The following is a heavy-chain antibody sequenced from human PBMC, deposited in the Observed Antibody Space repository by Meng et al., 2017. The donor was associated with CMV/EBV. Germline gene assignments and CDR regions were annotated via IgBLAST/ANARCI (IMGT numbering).Heavy chain of an antibody. CDR3: AREVVVITPYNWFDP. Sequence: QVQLQESGPGLVKPSQTLSLTCTVSGGSISSGSYYWSWIRQPAGKGLEWIGRIYTSGSTNYNPSLKSRVTISVDTSKNQFSLKLGSVTAADTAVYYCAREVVVITPYNWFDPWGQGTLVTVSS. J-gene: IGHJ5*02. V-gene: IGHV4-61*02. CDR2: IYTSGST. CDR1: GGSISSGSYY. D-gene: IGHD3-22*01.